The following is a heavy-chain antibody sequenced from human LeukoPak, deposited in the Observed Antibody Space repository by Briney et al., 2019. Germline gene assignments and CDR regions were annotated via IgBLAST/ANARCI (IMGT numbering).Heavy chain of an antibody. CDR2: IYYSGST. CDR3: ARHAAILGVYLYYIDD. Sequence: ETLSLTCTVSGSSISSSSYYWGWIRQPPGKGLEWIGSIYYSGSTYYNPSLKSGVTIYVDMSKNQFSLKLSSVTAADTAVYYCARHAAILGVYLYYIDDWGQGTLVTVSS. V-gene: IGHV4-39*01. D-gene: IGHD2/OR15-2a*01. CDR1: GSSISSSSYY. J-gene: IGHJ4*02.